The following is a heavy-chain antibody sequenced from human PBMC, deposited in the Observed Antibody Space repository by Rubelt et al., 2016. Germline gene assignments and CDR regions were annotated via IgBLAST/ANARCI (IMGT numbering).Heavy chain of an antibody. V-gene: IGHV7-4-1*02. CDR2: INTNTGNP. CDR3: ARGMRWFGENY. CDR1: GYTFTNYA. J-gene: IGHJ4*02. Sequence: QVQLVQSGAEVKKPGASVKVSCKASGYTFTNYAMHWFRQAPGPRLEWMGWINTNTGNPTYAQGCTGRVLFSFDTSVSTAYLQISSLKAEDTAVYYCARGMRWFGENYWGQGTLVTVSS. D-gene: IGHD3-10*01.